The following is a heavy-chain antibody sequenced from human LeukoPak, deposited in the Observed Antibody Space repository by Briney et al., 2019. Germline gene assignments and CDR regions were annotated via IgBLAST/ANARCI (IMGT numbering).Heavy chain of an antibody. V-gene: IGHV1-2*04. J-gene: IGHJ3*02. D-gene: IGHD2-15*01. Sequence: ASVKVSCKASGYTFTGYYIHWVRQAPGQGLEWMGWINPNSGGTNYAQKFQGWVTMTRDTSISTAYMELSRLRSDDTAVYYCARGGDQAATLGAFDIWGQGTMVTVSS. CDR2: INPNSGGT. CDR1: GYTFTGYY. CDR3: ARGGDQAATLGAFDI.